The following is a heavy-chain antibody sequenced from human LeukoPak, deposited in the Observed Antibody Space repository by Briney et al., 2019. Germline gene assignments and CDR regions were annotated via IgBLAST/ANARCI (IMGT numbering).Heavy chain of an antibody. CDR3: ASVRLQLVDY. CDR1: GGSFSGYY. Sequence: SETLSLTCAVYGGSFSGYYWSWIRQLPGKGLEWIGEINHSGSTNYNPSLKSRVTISVDTSKNQFSLKLSSVTAADTAVYYCASVRLQLVDYWGQGTLVTVSS. CDR2: INHSGST. J-gene: IGHJ4*02. V-gene: IGHV4-34*01. D-gene: IGHD6-6*01.